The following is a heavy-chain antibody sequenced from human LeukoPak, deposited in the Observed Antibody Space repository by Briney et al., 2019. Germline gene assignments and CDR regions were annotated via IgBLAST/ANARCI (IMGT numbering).Heavy chain of an antibody. CDR3: AKGTTWFGELSGYFDY. CDR1: GXTFSSYG. V-gene: IGHV3-30*18. D-gene: IGHD3-10*01. Sequence: PGRSLRLSCAASGXTFSSYGMHWVRQAPGKGLEWVAVRSYDGSNKYYADSVKGRFTISRDNSKNTLYLQMNSLRAEDTAVYYCAKGTTWFGELSGYFDYWGQGTLVTVSS. CDR2: RSYDGSNK. J-gene: IGHJ4*02.